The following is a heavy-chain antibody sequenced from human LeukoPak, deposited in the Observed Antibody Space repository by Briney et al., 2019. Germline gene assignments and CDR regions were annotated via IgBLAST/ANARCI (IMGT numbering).Heavy chain of an antibody. D-gene: IGHD2-2*01. CDR2: IYSSGST. CDR3: ARPQGATAMVAFEI. CDR1: GGSIRSGDYY. J-gene: IGHJ3*02. V-gene: IGHV4-30-4*08. Sequence: PSQTLSLTCTVSGGSIRSGDYYWSWIRQPPGKDLECIGYIYSSGSTYYSPSLKCRIAMSIDTSKNQFSLKLSSVTAADTAVYYCARPQGATAMVAFEIWGQGTMVTVSS.